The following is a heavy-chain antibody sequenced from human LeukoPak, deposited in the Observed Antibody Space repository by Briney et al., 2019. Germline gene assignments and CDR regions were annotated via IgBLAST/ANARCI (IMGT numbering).Heavy chain of an antibody. CDR1: GYNFTNYW. D-gene: IGHD3-16*01. CDR3: ARLPSWGRYYYYYMDV. CDR2: IYPGDSDT. Sequence: GESLKISCKGSGYNFTNYWIAWVRQMPGKGLEWMGIIYPGDSDTRYSPSFQGQVTISADKSISTAYLQWSSLKASDTAVYYCARLPSWGRYYYYYMDVWGKGTTVTVSS. J-gene: IGHJ6*03. V-gene: IGHV5-51*01.